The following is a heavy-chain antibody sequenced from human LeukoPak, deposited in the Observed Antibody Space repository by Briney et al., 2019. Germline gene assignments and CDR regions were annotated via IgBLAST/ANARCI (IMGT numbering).Heavy chain of an antibody. J-gene: IGHJ4*02. CDR2: INSDGSST. D-gene: IGHD1-7*01. V-gene: IGHV3-74*01. CDR1: GLTVSSNY. Sequence: GGSLRLSCAASGLTVSSNYMTWVRQAPGKGLVWVSRINSDGSSTSYADSVKGRFTISRDSAKNTLYLEMNSLRAEDTAVYYCARYNWNSAPFDYWGQGTLVTVSS. CDR3: ARYNWNSAPFDY.